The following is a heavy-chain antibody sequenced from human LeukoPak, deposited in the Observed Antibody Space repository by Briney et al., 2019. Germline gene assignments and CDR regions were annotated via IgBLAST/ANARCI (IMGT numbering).Heavy chain of an antibody. CDR2: TNPNSGNT. V-gene: IGHV1-8*01. CDR3: ARGRWQQLRYYYYYYYMDV. D-gene: IGHD6-13*01. CDR1: GYTFTSYD. J-gene: IGHJ6*03. Sequence: ASVKVSCKASGYTFTSYDINWVRQATGQGLEWMGWTNPNSGNTGYAQKFQGRVTMTRNTSISTAYMELSSLRSEDTAVYYCARGRWQQLRYYYYYYYMDVWGKGTTVTVSS.